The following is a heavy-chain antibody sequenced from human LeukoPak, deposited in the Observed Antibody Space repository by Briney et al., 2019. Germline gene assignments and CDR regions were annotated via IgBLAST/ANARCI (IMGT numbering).Heavy chain of an antibody. CDR3: ARYSSSSRAEDY. Sequence: SETLSLTCAVYGGSFSSYYWSWIRQPPGKGLEWIGEINHSGSTNYNPSLKSRVTISVDTSKNQFSLKLSSVTAADTAVYYCARYSSSSRAEDYWGQGTLVTVSS. J-gene: IGHJ4*02. CDR1: GGSFSSYY. V-gene: IGHV4-34*01. CDR2: INHSGST. D-gene: IGHD6-6*01.